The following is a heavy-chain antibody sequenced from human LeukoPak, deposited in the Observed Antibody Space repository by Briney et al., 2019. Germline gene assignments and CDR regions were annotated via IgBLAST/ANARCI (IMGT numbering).Heavy chain of an antibody. CDR2: IKQDGSEQ. V-gene: IGHV3-7*01. J-gene: IGHJ1*01. CDR1: GFTFSSHW. Sequence: GRSQRLSCAASGFTFSSHWMSWVRQAPGKGLEWVANIKQDGSEQYYVDSVEGRFTISRDNAKNSLYLQMNSLRAEDTAVYYCASMFEYWGQGTLVTVSS. CDR3: ASMFEY.